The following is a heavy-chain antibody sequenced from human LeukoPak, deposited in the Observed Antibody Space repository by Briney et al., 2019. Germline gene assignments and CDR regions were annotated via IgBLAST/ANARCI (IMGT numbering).Heavy chain of an antibody. V-gene: IGHV1-8*01. D-gene: IGHD4-17*01. Sequence: ASVNVSCKASGYTFTSYDINWVRQATGQGLECMGWMNPNSGNTGYAQKFQGRVTMTRNTSISTAYMELSSLRSEDTAVYYCARKYDYGDYVGLFDPWGQGTLVTVSS. CDR2: MNPNSGNT. CDR3: ARKYDYGDYVGLFDP. J-gene: IGHJ5*02. CDR1: GYTFTSYD.